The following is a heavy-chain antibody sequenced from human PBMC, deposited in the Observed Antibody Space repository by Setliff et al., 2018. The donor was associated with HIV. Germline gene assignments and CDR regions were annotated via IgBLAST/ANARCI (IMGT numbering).Heavy chain of an antibody. CDR3: ARQLSNSLDH. Sequence: VASVKVSCKASGYTFTDYFLHWVRQAPGQGLEWMGWISPQNGDRKIPQRFRGRVTMTRDTSISTAYMELSGLAPDDTAVYFCARQLSNSLDHWGQGTPVTSPQ. CDR2: ISPQNGDR. V-gene: IGHV1-2*02. CDR1: GYTFTDYF. J-gene: IGHJ4*02. D-gene: IGHD6-6*01.